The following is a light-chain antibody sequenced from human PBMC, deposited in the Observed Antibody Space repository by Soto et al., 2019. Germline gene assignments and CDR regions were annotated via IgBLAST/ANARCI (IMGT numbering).Light chain of an antibody. CDR3: AAWDDSLNGSYV. CDR1: SSNIGGNT. V-gene: IGLV1-44*01. J-gene: IGLJ7*01. CDR2: TNN. Sequence: QSVLTQSPSTSGTPGQRFTISCSGNSSNIGGNTVNWYQQVPGTAPKLLIYTNNQRPSGVPDRFSGSKSGTSASLAVGGLQPEDEADYYCAAWDDSLNGSYVFG.